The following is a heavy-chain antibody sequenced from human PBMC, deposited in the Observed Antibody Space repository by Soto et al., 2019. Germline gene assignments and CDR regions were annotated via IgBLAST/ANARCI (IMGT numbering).Heavy chain of an antibody. D-gene: IGHD2-8*01. CDR1: GFTFSSYA. J-gene: IGHJ6*02. Sequence: EVQLLESGGGLVQPGGSLRLSCAASGFTFSSYAMSWVRQAPGKGLEWVSAISGGGGSTYSADSVKGRFTISRDNSKNTLYLQMNSLRAEDTAVYYCAKDGYTNGAHGDYYGMDVWGQGTTVTVSS. CDR3: AKDGYTNGAHGDYYGMDV. CDR2: ISGGGGST. V-gene: IGHV3-23*01.